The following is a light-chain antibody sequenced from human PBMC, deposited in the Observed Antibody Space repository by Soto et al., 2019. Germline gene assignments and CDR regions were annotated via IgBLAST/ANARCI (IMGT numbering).Light chain of an antibody. Sequence: EMVLTQSPGTLSLSPLEIATLSCMASQSVSSSYLAWYQQKPGQAPRLLIYGASSRATGIPDRFSGSGSGTDFTLTISRLEPEDFAVYYCQQYGSSGTFGQGTKVDI. CDR1: QSVSSSY. CDR3: QQYGSSGT. J-gene: IGKJ1*01. V-gene: IGKV3-20*01. CDR2: GAS.